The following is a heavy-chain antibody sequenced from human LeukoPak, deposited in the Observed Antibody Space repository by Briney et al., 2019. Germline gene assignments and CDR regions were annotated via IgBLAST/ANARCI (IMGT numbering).Heavy chain of an antibody. CDR3: VSDTALGY. V-gene: IGHV3-74*01. CDR1: GFTFSNYW. D-gene: IGHD5-18*01. J-gene: IGHJ4*02. CDR2: IKTDGSST. Sequence: GGSLRLSRAASGFTFSNYWMHWVRQAPGKGLVWVSRIKTDGSSTFYADSVKGRFTISRDNAKNTMYLQMNSLRVEDTAVYYCVSDTALGYWGQGTLVTVSS.